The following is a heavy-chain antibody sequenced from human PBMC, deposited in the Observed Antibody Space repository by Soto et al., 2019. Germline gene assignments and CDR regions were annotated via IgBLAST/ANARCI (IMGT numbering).Heavy chain of an antibody. CDR1: GYTFTSYD. CDR2: MNPNSGNT. V-gene: IGHV1-8*01. CDR3: ARDLYYDFWSGYSWFDH. D-gene: IGHD3-3*01. J-gene: IGHJ5*02. Sequence: ASVKVSCKASGYTFTSYDLNWVRQATGQGLEWMGWMNPNSGNTGYAQKFQGRVTMTRNTSISTAYMELSSLRSEDTAGYYCARDLYYDFWSGYSWFDHWGQGTLVTGSS.